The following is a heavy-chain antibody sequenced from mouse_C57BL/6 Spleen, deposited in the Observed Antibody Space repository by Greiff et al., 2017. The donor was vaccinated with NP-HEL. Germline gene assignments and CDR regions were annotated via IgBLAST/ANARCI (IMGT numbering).Heavy chain of an antibody. CDR1: GYAFSSSW. CDR3: ARGPYGRGY. Sequence: VQLQQSGPELVKPGASVKISCKASGYAFSSSWMNWVKQRPGKGLEWIGRIYPGDGDTNYNGKFKGKATLTADKSSSTAYLQLSSLTSEDSAVYYCARGPYGRGYWGQGTTLTVSS. V-gene: IGHV1-82*01. CDR2: IYPGDGDT. D-gene: IGHD1-1*01. J-gene: IGHJ2*01.